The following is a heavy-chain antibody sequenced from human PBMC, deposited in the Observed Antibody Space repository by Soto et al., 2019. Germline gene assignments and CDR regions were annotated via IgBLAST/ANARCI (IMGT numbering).Heavy chain of an antibody. D-gene: IGHD3-10*01. Sequence: QVQLVQSGAEVKKPGSSVKVSCKASGGTFSSYAISWVRQAPGQGLEWMGGIIPIFGTANYAQKFQGRVTITADESTSTAYMELSSLRSEDTAVYYCARERAPGGFGESQPFDYWGQGTLVTVSS. CDR2: IIPIFGTA. V-gene: IGHV1-69*01. CDR1: GGTFSSYA. CDR3: ARERAPGGFGESQPFDY. J-gene: IGHJ4*02.